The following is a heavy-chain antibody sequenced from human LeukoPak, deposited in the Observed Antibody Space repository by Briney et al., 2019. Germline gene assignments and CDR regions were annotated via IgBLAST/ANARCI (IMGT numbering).Heavy chain of an antibody. D-gene: IGHD6-13*01. V-gene: IGHV3-23*01. CDR2: ISGSGGST. Sequence: AGGSLRLSCAASGFTFSSYAMSWVRQAPGKGLEWVSAISGSGGSTYYADSVKGRFTISRDNSKNTLYVQMNSLRPEDTAVYYCAKGEGYSGSWYGGGNWFDPWGQGTLVTVSS. CDR1: GFTFSSYA. J-gene: IGHJ5*02. CDR3: AKGEGYSGSWYGGGNWFDP.